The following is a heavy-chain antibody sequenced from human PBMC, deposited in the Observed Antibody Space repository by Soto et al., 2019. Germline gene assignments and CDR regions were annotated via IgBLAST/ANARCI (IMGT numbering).Heavy chain of an antibody. D-gene: IGHD3-10*01. CDR3: VRTVGSSWFFDL. CDR1: GASITSGDYY. Sequence: QPRQSGPGLVKPPETLSLTCSVSGASITSGDYYWGWVRQSPGKGLEWIGSVFYDGSPYYNPYLQSRVTLSVDASRNQFSLKLNSATVADTAVYYCVRTVGSSWFFDLWGRGTLITVSS. CDR2: VFYDGSP. V-gene: IGHV4-39*01. J-gene: IGHJ2*01.